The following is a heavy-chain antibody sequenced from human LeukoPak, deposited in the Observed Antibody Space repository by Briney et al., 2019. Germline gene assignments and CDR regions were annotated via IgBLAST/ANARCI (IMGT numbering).Heavy chain of an antibody. D-gene: IGHD3-22*01. CDR3: AKSASMGYDSSGPLDY. Sequence: GGSLRLSCAASVFTFDDYAMHWVRQAPGKGLEWVSLISWDGGSTYYADSVKGRFTISRDNSKNSLYLQMNSLRAEDTALYYCAKSASMGYDSSGPLDYRGQGTLVTVSS. CDR1: VFTFDDYA. CDR2: ISWDGGST. J-gene: IGHJ4*02. V-gene: IGHV3-43D*04.